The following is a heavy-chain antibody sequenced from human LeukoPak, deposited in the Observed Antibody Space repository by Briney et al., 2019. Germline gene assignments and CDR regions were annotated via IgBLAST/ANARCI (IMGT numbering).Heavy chain of an antibody. CDR2: ISGSGGST. J-gene: IGHJ4*02. V-gene: IGHV3-23*01. D-gene: IGHD1-20*01. CDR1: GFTFSNHL. Sequence: GGSLRLSCAVSGFTFSNHLMSWVRQAPGKGLEWVSAISGSGGSTYYADSVKGRFTISRDNSKNTLYLQMNSLRAEDTAVYYCAKDRRVYNWNPTFNFDYWGQGTLVTVSS. CDR3: AKDRRVYNWNPTFNFDY.